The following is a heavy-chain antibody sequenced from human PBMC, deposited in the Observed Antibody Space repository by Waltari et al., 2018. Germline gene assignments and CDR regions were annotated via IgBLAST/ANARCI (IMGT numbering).Heavy chain of an antibody. J-gene: IGHJ6*02. CDR1: GGSISSSSYY. Sequence: QLQLQESGPGLVKPSETLSLTCTVSGGSISSSSYYWGWIRQPPGQGLAWIGSIYYSGSTYYNPSLKSRVTISVDTSKNQFSLKLSSVTAADTAVYYCASAPTDYGDYSDYYYYGMDVWGQGTTVTVSS. D-gene: IGHD4-17*01. CDR3: ASAPTDYGDYSDYYYYGMDV. CDR2: IYYSGST. V-gene: IGHV4-39*01.